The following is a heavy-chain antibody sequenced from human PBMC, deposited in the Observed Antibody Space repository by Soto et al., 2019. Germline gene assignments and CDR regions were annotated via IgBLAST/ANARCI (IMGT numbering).Heavy chain of an antibody. D-gene: IGHD6-19*01. J-gene: IGHJ4*02. CDR1: GFTFSDHY. V-gene: IGHV3-72*01. CDR3: TRVRMGSSRSADY. CDR2: INNKANSYTT. Sequence: EVQLVESGGGLVQPEGSLRLSCAASGFTFSDHYMDWVRQAPGKGLVLVGRINNKANSYTTEYAAPVKGRIIISRDDSRYFVFLQMNRLKTDDTAAYYCTRVRMGSSRSADYWRQGILATVYS.